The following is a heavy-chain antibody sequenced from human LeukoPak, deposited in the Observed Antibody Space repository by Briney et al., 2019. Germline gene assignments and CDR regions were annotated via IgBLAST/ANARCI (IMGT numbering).Heavy chain of an antibody. D-gene: IGHD2-15*01. CDR2: IYYDGSP. V-gene: IGHV4-59*01. J-gene: IGHJ5*02. CDR1: RGSISTYY. CDR3: ARVGRGPVDL. Sequence: PSETLSLTCTVSRGSISTYYWSWIRKPPGKGMEWIGYIYYDGSPKYHPSLKSRVTISVDTSKNQFSLKLSSVAAADTAVYYCARVGRGPVDLWGQGTVVTVSS.